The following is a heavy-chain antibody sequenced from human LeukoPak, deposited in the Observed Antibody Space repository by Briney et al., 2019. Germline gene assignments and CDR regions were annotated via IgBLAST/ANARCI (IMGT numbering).Heavy chain of an antibody. CDR3: VRDPSGSGFAFDS. Sequence: GGSLRLSCAASGFTFSSYAMHWVRQAPGKGLECVAFIWFDGSNKHYADSVKGRFTISRDNSEDTLYLQMNSLRAEDTAVYYCVRDPSGSGFAFDSWGQGALVTVSS. V-gene: IGHV3-33*08. CDR2: IWFDGSNK. D-gene: IGHD1-1*01. J-gene: IGHJ4*02. CDR1: GFTFSSYA.